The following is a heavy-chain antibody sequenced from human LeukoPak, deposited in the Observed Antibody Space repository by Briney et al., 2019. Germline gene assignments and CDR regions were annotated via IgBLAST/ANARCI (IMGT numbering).Heavy chain of an antibody. CDR2: MNPNSGNT. V-gene: IGHV1-8*01. J-gene: IGHJ6*03. Sequence: ASVKVSCKASGYTFTGYDINWVRQATGQGLEWMGWMNPNSGNTGYAQKFQGRVTMTRNTSISTAYMELSSLRSEDTAVYYCARDRRNYYYYYMDVWGKGTTVTVSS. CDR3: ARDRRNYYYYYMDV. CDR1: GYTFTGYD.